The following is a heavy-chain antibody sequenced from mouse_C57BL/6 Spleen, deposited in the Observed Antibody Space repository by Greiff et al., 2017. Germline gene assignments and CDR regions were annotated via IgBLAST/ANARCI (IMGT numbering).Heavy chain of an antibody. CDR2: IYPGDGDT. CDR1: GYAFSSSW. Sequence: QVQLQQSGPELVKPGASVKISCKASGYAFSSSWMNWVKQRPGKGLEWIGRIYPGDGDTNYNGKFKGKATLTADKSSSTAYMQLSSLTSEDSAVYFWARGDYGSSHLFAYWGQGTLVTVSA. V-gene: IGHV1-82*01. J-gene: IGHJ3*01. D-gene: IGHD1-1*01. CDR3: ARGDYGSSHLFAY.